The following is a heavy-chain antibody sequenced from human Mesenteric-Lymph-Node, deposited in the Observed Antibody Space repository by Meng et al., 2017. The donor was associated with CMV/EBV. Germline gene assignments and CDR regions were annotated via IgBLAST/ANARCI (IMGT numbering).Heavy chain of an antibody. CDR2: INNDGSTT. CDR3: ARAGLWCSGGSCYSSWYFDL. Sequence: SYWRNWVSQAPGKGLVWVSRINNDGSTTSYADSVKGRFTISRDNAKNTLYLQMNSLRAEDTAVYYCARAGLWCSGGSCYSSWYFDLWGRGTLVTVSS. CDR1: SYW. D-gene: IGHD2-15*01. J-gene: IGHJ2*01. V-gene: IGHV3-74*01.